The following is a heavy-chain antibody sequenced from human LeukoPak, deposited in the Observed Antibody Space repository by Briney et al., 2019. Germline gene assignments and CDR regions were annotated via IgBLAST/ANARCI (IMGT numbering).Heavy chain of an antibody. CDR2: ISGSGGST. V-gene: IGHV3-23*01. D-gene: IGHD1-7*01. J-gene: IGHJ3*02. CDR1: GFTFSNYS. Sequence: PGWSLRLSCAASGFTFSNYSMSWVRQAPGKWLDWVSAISGSGGSTYYADSVKGRSTISRGNSKNTLYLQMNSLRAEDTAVYYCAKDWNFIADHAFDIWGQGTMVTVSS. CDR3: AKDWNFIADHAFDI.